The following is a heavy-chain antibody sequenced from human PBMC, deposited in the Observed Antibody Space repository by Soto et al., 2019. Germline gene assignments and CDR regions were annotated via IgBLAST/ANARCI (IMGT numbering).Heavy chain of an antibody. CDR1: GGTFSSYA. J-gene: IGHJ4*02. V-gene: IGHV1-69*13. CDR2: IIPIFGTA. D-gene: IGHD5-18*01. CDR3: ARADTWIQLWSPFDY. Sequence: ASVKVSCKASGGTFSSYAISWVRQAPGQGLEWMGGIIPIFGTANYAQKFQGRVTITADESTSTAYMELGSLRSEDTAVYYCARADTWIQLWSPFDYWGQGTLVTVSS.